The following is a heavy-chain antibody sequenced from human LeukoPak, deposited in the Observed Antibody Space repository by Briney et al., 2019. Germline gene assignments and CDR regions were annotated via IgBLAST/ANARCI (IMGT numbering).Heavy chain of an antibody. CDR1: GGSISSYY. CDR2: IYYSGST. Sequence: SETLSLTCTVSGGSISSYYWSWIRQPPGKGLEWIGYIYYSGSTNYNPSLKSRVTIPVDTSKNQFSLKLSSVTAADTAVYYCARGVTMVRGVNFDYWGQGTLVTVSS. D-gene: IGHD3-10*01. CDR3: ARGVTMVRGVNFDY. J-gene: IGHJ4*02. V-gene: IGHV4-59*01.